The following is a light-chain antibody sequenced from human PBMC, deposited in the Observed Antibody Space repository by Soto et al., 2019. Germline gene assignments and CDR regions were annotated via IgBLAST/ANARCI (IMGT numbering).Light chain of an antibody. CDR3: SSYTSSSTYV. Sequence: QSVLTQPPSVSGSPGQSVTISCTGTSSDVGSYNRVPWYQQPPGTAPKLMIYEVSNRPSGVPDRFSGSKSGNTASLTISGLRAEDEADYYCSSYTSSSTYVFGTGTKVTVL. V-gene: IGLV2-18*02. J-gene: IGLJ1*01. CDR1: SSDVGSYNR. CDR2: EVS.